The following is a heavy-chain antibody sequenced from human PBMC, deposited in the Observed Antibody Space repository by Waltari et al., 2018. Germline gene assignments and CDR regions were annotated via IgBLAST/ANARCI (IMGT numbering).Heavy chain of an antibody. J-gene: IGHJ4*02. CDR3: ARAHYDSGRYYNRPDDY. D-gene: IGHD3-10*01. CDR1: GYTFTSYA. CDR2: INAGNGNT. Sequence: QVQLVQSGAEVKKPGASVKVSCKASGYTFTSYAMHWVRQAPGQMLEWMGWINAGNGNTKYAQKCQDRVTITRDTSASTAYMERSSLISEDTAVYYCARAHYDSGRYYNRPDDYWGQGTLVSVSS. V-gene: IGHV1-3*01.